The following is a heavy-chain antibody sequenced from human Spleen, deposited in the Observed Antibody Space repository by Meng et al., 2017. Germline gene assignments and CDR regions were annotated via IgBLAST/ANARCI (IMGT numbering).Heavy chain of an antibody. V-gene: IGHV3-66*01. CDR1: GFTVSHNY. Sequence: GESLKISCAASGFTVSHNYMSWVRQAPGKGLEWVSVIYSGGNTYYADSVKGRFTISRDNSKNTLYLQMNSLRAEDTAVYYCARDISMIGPEKLVGVDGFDIWGQGTMVTVSS. D-gene: IGHD3-22*01. J-gene: IGHJ3*02. CDR2: IYSGGNT. CDR3: ARDISMIGPEKLVGVDGFDI.